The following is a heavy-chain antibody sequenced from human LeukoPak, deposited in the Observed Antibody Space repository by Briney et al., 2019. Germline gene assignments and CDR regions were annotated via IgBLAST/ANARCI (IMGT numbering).Heavy chain of an antibody. V-gene: IGHV1-18*01. CDR1: GYTFTSYG. CDR2: ISAYNGNT. CDR3: ARADYGDYNPHY. Sequence: ASVKVSCKASGYTFTSYGISWVRQAPGRGLEWMGWISAYNGNTNYAQKLQGRVTMTTDTSTSTAYMELRSLRSDDTAVYYCARADYGDYNPHYWGQGTLVTVSS. D-gene: IGHD4-17*01. J-gene: IGHJ4*02.